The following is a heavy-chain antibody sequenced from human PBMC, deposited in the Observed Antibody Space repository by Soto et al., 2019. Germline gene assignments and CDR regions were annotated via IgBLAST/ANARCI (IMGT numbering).Heavy chain of an antibody. CDR3: ARGPTYCSSTSCYGGPDDAFDI. D-gene: IGHD2-2*01. V-gene: IGHV1-2*04. J-gene: IGHJ3*02. CDR1: GYTFTGYY. CDR2: INPNSGGT. Sequence: ASVKVSCKASGYTFTGYYMHWVRQAPGQGLEWMGWINPNSGGTNYAQKFQGWVTMTRDTSISTAYMELSRLRSDETAVYYCARGPTYCSSTSCYGGPDDAFDIWGQGTMVTVSS.